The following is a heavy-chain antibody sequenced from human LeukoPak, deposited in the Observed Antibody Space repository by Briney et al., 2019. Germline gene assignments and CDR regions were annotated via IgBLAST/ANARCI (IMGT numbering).Heavy chain of an antibody. CDR1: GGTFSSYA. V-gene: IGHV1-69*13. J-gene: IGHJ4*02. CDR3: AREPTTIFGVVTRYFDY. D-gene: IGHD3-3*01. Sequence: SVKVSCKASGGTFSSYAISWVRQAPGQGLEWMGGIIPIFGTANYAQKFQGRVTITADESTSTAYMELSSLRSEDTAVYYCAREPTTIFGVVTRYFDYWGQGTLVTVSS. CDR2: IIPIFGTA.